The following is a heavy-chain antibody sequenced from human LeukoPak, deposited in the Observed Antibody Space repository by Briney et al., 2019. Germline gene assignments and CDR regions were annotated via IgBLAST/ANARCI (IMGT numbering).Heavy chain of an antibody. CDR1: EFTFNTYS. CDR2: ISYDGSNK. CDR3: AKSPEAAVAGLFDY. V-gene: IGHV3-30*18. D-gene: IGHD6-19*01. J-gene: IGHJ4*02. Sequence: GGSLRLSCAASEFTFNTYSMHWVRQAPGKGLEWVAVISYDGSNKYYADSVKGRFTIPRDNSKNTLYLQMNSLRAEDTAVYYCAKSPEAAVAGLFDYWGQGTLVTVSS.